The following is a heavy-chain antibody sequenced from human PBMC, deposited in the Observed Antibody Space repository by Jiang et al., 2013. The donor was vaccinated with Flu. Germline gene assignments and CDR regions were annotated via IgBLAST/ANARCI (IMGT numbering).Heavy chain of an antibody. Sequence: GAEVKKPGASVKVSCKASGYTFTGYYMHWVRQAPGQGLEWMGWINPNSGGTNYAQKFQGRVTMTRDTSISTAYMELGRLRSDDTAVYYCARDPGEGWELPPLDYWGQGTLVTVSS. D-gene: IGHD1-26*01. CDR2: INPNSGGT. CDR1: GYTFTGYY. CDR3: ARDPGEGWELPPLDY. J-gene: IGHJ4*02. V-gene: IGHV1-2*02.